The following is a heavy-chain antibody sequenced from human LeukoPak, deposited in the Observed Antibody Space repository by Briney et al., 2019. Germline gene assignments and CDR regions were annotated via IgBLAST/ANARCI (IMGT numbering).Heavy chain of an antibody. D-gene: IGHD1-26*01. V-gene: IGHV3-48*03. Sequence: GGSLRLSCEASGFTFSIYEVNWVRQAPGKGLEWLSHISDSGSSVHYADSVKGRFTISRDNAKNSLYLQMNSLRAEDTAVYYCARAGGSYQVFDYWGQGTLVTVSS. J-gene: IGHJ4*02. CDR3: ARAGGSYQVFDY. CDR2: ISDSGSSV. CDR1: GFTFSIYE.